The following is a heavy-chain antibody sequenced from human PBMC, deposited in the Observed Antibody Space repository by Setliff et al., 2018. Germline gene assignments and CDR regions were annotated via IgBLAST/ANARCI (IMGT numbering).Heavy chain of an antibody. CDR2: FDPEDGET. CDR1: GYTLTELS. CDR3: AREYSSSWYWTWIYYFDY. Sequence: ASVKVSCKVSGYTLTELSMHWVRQAPGKGLEWMGGFDPEDGETIYAQKFQGRVTMTEDTSTDTAYMELSSLRSEDTAVYYCAREYSSSWYWTWIYYFDYWGQGTLVTVS. D-gene: IGHD6-13*01. J-gene: IGHJ4*02. V-gene: IGHV1-24*01.